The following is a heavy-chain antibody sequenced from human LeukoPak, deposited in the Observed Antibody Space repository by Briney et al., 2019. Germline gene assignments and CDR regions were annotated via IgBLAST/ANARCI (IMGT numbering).Heavy chain of an antibody. Sequence: SETLSLTCTVSSDSISSSGRFYWGWLRQPPGKGLEWIGSMDYSGTTDYNPSLKSRVTLSVDTSKDQFSLKLTSVTAADTALYYCARDHYNKSWYKYWGQGTLVTVSS. D-gene: IGHD6-13*01. V-gene: IGHV4-39*02. CDR3: ARDHYNKSWYKY. CDR1: SDSISSSGRFY. CDR2: MDYSGTT. J-gene: IGHJ4*02.